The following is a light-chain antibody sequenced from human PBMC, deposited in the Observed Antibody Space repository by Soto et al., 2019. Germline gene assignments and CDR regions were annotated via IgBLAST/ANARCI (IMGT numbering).Light chain of an antibody. Sequence: ELTQPPSVSVAPGETSRITCLINNIGSDTVHWYQQKPGQAPVVVVYDDSERPSGTPERISGSNSGDTATLTIRRVEAGDEADYYCLVWDSIGDNYVFGSGTKVTVL. CDR2: DDS. J-gene: IGLJ1*01. CDR1: NIGSDT. V-gene: IGLV3-21*02. CDR3: LVWDSIGDNYV.